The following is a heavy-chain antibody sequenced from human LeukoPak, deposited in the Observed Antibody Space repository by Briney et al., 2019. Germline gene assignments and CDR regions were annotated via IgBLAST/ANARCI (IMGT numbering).Heavy chain of an antibody. V-gene: IGHV3-74*01. J-gene: IGHJ4*02. CDR3: ARDDYGGRGEFDY. CDR1: GFTFSSYW. Sequence: GGSLRLFCAASGFTFSSYWMHWVRQAPGKGLVWVSRINSDGSTTSYADSVKGRFTISRDNAKNTLYLQMNSLRAEDTAVYYCARDDYGGRGEFDYWGQGTLVTVSS. D-gene: IGHD4-23*01. CDR2: INSDGSTT.